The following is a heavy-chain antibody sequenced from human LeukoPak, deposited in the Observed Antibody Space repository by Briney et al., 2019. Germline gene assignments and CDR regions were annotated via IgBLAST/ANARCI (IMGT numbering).Heavy chain of an antibody. D-gene: IGHD4-17*01. Sequence: GGSLRLSCEASGFSFSNYWMSWVRQAPGKGLEWVSSISGSGGSTWYADSVKGRFTISRDNSKNTLYLQMNSLRAEDTAVYYCAKDLHGDYVRWGDYWGQGTLVTVSS. CDR1: GFSFSNYW. V-gene: IGHV3-23*01. CDR2: ISGSGGST. J-gene: IGHJ4*02. CDR3: AKDLHGDYVRWGDY.